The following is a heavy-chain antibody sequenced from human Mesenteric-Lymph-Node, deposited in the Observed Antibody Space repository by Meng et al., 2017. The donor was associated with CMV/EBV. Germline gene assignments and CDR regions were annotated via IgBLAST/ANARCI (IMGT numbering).Heavy chain of an antibody. D-gene: IGHD2-2*02. CDR1: GFTFSNYA. CDR3: AKDHCSSTSCYMGAYYFDY. CDR2: ISGSGGST. Sequence: GESLKISCAASGFTFSNYAMSWVRQAPGKGLEWVSAISGSGGSTYYADSVKGRFTISRDNSKNTLYLQMNSLRAEDTAVYYCAKDHCSSTSCYMGAYYFDYWGQGTLVTVSS. V-gene: IGHV3-23*01. J-gene: IGHJ4*02.